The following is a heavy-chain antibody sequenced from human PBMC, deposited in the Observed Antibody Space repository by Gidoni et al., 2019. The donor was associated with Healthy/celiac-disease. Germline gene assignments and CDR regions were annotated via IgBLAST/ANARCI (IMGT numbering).Heavy chain of an antibody. Sequence: QVQLVESGGGVVQPGRSLRLSCAASGFTFSSYGMHWVRQAPGKGLEWVAVIWYDGSNKYYADSVKGRFTISRDNSKNTLYLQMNSLRAEDTAVYYCARDAAYGDYVGAFDIWGQGTMVTVSS. CDR3: ARDAAYGDYVGAFDI. J-gene: IGHJ3*02. CDR2: IWYDGSNK. D-gene: IGHD4-17*01. CDR1: GFTFSSYG. V-gene: IGHV3-33*01.